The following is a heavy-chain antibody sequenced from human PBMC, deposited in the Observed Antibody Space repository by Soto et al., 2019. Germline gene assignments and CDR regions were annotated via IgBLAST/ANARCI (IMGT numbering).Heavy chain of an antibody. D-gene: IGHD2-15*01. CDR1: GYTFNRYA. Sequence: QVHLVQSGAEVKKPGASVKVSCKASGYTFNRYAIHWVRQAPGQSLEGMGWISTSSGDTKYSEKIQGRAIITRDTSASTAYLELGSLSSEDTAVYYCARDIQDCSGGSCGYYFDYWGQGTLVTVSA. CDR3: ARDIQDCSGGSCGYYFDY. V-gene: IGHV1-3*04. CDR2: ISTSSGDT. J-gene: IGHJ4*02.